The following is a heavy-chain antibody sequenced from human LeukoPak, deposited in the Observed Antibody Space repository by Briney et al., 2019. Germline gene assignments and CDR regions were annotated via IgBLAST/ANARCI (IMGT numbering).Heavy chain of an antibody. V-gene: IGHV3-66*02. CDR3: ARARSQTMIGDY. CDR1: GFTVSSNY. J-gene: IGHJ4*02. CDR2: IYSGGST. Sequence: GGSLRLSCAASGFTVSSNYMSWVRQAPGKGLEWVSVIYSGGSTYYADSVKGRFTISRDNSKNTLYLQMNSLRAEDTAVYYCARARSQTMIGDYWGQGTLVTVSS. D-gene: IGHD3-22*01.